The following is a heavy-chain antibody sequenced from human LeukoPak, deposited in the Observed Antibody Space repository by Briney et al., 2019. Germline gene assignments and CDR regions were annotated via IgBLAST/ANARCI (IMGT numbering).Heavy chain of an antibody. V-gene: IGHV3-30-3*01. D-gene: IGHD3-3*01. J-gene: IGHJ6*02. CDR1: GFTFSSYA. CDR3: ARNLKRFLEWYYGMDV. CDR2: ISYDGSNK. Sequence: PGRSLRLSCAASGFTFSSYAMYWVRQAPGKGLEWVAVISYDGSNKYYADSVKGRFTISRDNSKNTLYLQMNSLRAEDTAVYYCARNLKRFLEWYYGMDVWGQGTTVTVSS.